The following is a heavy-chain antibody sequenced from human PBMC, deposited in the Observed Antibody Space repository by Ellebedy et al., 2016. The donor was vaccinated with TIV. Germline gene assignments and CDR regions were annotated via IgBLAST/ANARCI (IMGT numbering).Heavy chain of an antibody. V-gene: IGHV4-30-4*01. CDR3: AREVCTTCYVPHYYYSYGMDV. CDR2: IYYSGST. D-gene: IGHD2-2*01. Sequence: MPSETLSLTCTVSGGSIRSGDYYWSWIRQPPGKGLEWIGYIYYSGSTYYNPSLKSRLTISVDTSKNQFSLNLSSVTAADTDVYYWAREVCTTCYVPHYYYSYGMDVWGQGTTVTVSS. J-gene: IGHJ6*02. CDR1: GGSIRSGDYY.